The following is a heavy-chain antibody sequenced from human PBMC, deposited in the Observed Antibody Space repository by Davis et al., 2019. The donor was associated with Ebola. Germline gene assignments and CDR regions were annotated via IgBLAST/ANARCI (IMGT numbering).Heavy chain of an antibody. CDR3: VHGGSWFSY. Sequence: GESLKIPCAAPGFTFSSYWMSWVRQAPGQGLEWVANIKVDGIEKNYVDSVKGRFTISRDNAKNSLFLQMNSLRGEDTAVYYCVHGGSWFSYWGQGTLVTVSS. J-gene: IGHJ4*02. CDR1: GFTFSSYW. V-gene: IGHV3-7*01. CDR2: IKVDGIEK. D-gene: IGHD2-15*01.